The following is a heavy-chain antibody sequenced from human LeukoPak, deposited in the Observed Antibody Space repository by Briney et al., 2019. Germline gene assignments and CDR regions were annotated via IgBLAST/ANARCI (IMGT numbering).Heavy chain of an antibody. CDR1: GYTFTSYG. V-gene: IGHV1-18*01. CDR2: ISAYNGNT. Sequence: GASVKVSCKASGYTFTSYGISWVRQAPGQGLERMGWISAYNGNTNYAQKLQGRVTMTTDTSTSTAYMELRSLRSDDTAVYYCARGESEMATITESSDYWGQGTLVTVSS. J-gene: IGHJ4*02. D-gene: IGHD5-24*01. CDR3: ARGESEMATITESSDY.